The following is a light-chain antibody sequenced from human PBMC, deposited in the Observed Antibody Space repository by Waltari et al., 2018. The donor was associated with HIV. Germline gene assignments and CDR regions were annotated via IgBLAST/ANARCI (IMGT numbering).Light chain of an antibody. CDR2: GAS. J-gene: IGKJ2*01. CDR3: QQYYNWPPRYT. V-gene: IGKV3-15*01. CDR1: QRISNS. Sequence: EIVMTQSPATLSVSPGERATLSCRASQRISNSLAWYQQKPGQAPRLLIYGASSRATDIPARFSGSGFGTEFTLTISNLQSEDFAVYYCQQYYNWPPRYTFGQGTKLEI.